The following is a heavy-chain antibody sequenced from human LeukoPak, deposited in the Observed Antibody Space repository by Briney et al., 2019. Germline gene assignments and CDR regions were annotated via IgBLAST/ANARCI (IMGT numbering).Heavy chain of an antibody. V-gene: IGHV3-48*01. Sequence: GGSLRLSCAASGFTFSSYSMNWVRQAPGKGLEWVSYISSSSSTIYYADSVKGRFTISRDNAKNSLYPQMNSLRAEDTAVYYCARSFRYFDWLPIDYWGQGTLVTVSS. CDR3: ARSFRYFDWLPIDY. CDR2: ISSSSSTI. D-gene: IGHD3-9*01. J-gene: IGHJ4*02. CDR1: GFTFSSYS.